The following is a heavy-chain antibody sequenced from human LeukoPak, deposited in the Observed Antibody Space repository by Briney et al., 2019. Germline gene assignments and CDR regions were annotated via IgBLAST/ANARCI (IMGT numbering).Heavy chain of an antibody. CDR1: GFTFSSYA. CDR2: ISYDGSNK. V-gene: IGHV3-30-3*01. D-gene: IGHD2-15*01. J-gene: IGHJ4*02. CDR3: ARGPPDIVVVVAAYPDY. Sequence: GGSLRLSCAASGFTFSSYAMHWVRQAPGKGLEWVAVISYDGSNKYYADSVKGRFTISRDNSKNTLYLQMNSLRAEDTAVYYCARGPPDIVVVVAAYPDYWGQGTLVTVSS.